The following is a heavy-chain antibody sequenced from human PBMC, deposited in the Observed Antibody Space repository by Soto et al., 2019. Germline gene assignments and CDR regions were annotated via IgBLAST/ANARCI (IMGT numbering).Heavy chain of an antibody. D-gene: IGHD2-2*01. CDR1: GYIFTDYY. J-gene: IGHJ3*02. Sequence: ASVKVSCKASGYIFTDYYMHWVRQAPGQGLEWMGIINPSGGSTSYAQKFQGRVTMTRDTSTSTVYMELSSLRSEDTAVYYCARRVRILDAFDIWGQGTMVTVSS. CDR2: INPSGGST. CDR3: ARRVRILDAFDI. V-gene: IGHV1-46*01.